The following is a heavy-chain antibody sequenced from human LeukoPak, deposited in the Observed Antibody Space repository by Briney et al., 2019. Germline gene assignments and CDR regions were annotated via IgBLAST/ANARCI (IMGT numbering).Heavy chain of an antibody. J-gene: IGHJ3*02. CDR2: IYHSGST. Sequence: PSETLSLTCAVSGYSISSGYYWGWIRQPPGKGLEWIGSIYHSGSTYYNPSLKSRVTISVDTSKNQFSLKLSSVTAADMAVYYCARGAPYDSSGYYYDEDAFDIWGQGTMVTVSS. CDR1: GYSISSGYY. CDR3: ARGAPYDSSGYYYDEDAFDI. D-gene: IGHD3-22*01. V-gene: IGHV4-38-2*01.